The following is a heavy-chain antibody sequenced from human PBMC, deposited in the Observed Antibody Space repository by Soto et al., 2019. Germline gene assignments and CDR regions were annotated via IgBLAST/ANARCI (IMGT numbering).Heavy chain of an antibody. D-gene: IGHD4-4*01. CDR2: IYYSGST. J-gene: IGHJ4*02. Sequence: SETLSLTCTVSGGSISSGGYYWSWIRQHPGKGLEWIGYIYYSGSTYYNPSLKSRVTISVDTSKNQFSLKLSSVTAADTAVYYCARGDYSNGFDYWGQGTLLTVSS. V-gene: IGHV4-31*03. CDR3: ARGDYSNGFDY. CDR1: GGSISSGGYY.